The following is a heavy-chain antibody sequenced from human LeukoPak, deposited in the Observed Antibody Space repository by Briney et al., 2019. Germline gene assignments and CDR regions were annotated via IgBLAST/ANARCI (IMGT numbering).Heavy chain of an antibody. Sequence: GGSLRLSCAASGFTFSSYAMSWVRQAPGKGLEWVSGISWNSGSIGYADSVKGRFTISRDNAKNSLYLQMNSLRAEDTALYYCAKAPQPVVPAAYFDYWGQGTLVTVSS. CDR1: GFTFSSYA. CDR2: ISWNSGSI. J-gene: IGHJ4*02. V-gene: IGHV3-9*01. CDR3: AKAPQPVVPAAYFDY. D-gene: IGHD2-2*01.